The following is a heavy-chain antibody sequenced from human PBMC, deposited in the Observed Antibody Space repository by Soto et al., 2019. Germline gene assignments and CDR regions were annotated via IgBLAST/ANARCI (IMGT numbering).Heavy chain of an antibody. CDR3: AKDKIRWDYYYYYGMDV. CDR2: ISYDGSNK. D-gene: IGHD1-26*01. Sequence: QVQLVESGGGVVQPGRSLRVSCAASGFTFSSYGMHWVRQAPGKGLEWVAVISYDGSNKYYADSVKGRFTISRDNSKNTLYLQMNSLRAEDTAVYYCAKDKIRWDYYYYYGMDVWGQGTTVTVSS. V-gene: IGHV3-30*18. CDR1: GFTFSSYG. J-gene: IGHJ6*02.